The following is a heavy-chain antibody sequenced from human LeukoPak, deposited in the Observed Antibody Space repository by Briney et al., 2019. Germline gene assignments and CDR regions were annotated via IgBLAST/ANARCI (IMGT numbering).Heavy chain of an antibody. J-gene: IGHJ4*02. Sequence: SETLSLTCTVSGGSISSGGYYWSWIRQHPGRGLEWIGYIYYTGSTYRNPSLNSGTTYYNPSLKSRVTMSVDTSENQFSLKLSSVTAADTAVYYCATTVGSYFDYWSQGTLVTVSS. CDR3: ATTVGSYFDY. CDR2: IYYTGSTYRNPSLNSGTT. CDR1: GGSISSGGYY. D-gene: IGHD3-16*01. V-gene: IGHV4-31*03.